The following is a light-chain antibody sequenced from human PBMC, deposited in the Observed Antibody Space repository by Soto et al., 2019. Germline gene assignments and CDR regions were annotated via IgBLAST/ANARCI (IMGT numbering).Light chain of an antibody. Sequence: EIVMTQSQATLSVSPGGRATLSCRASQSISDTLAWYQQKPGQAPRLLIYGASKRATGFPARFSGSGSGTDFTRTISSLYPEEVTAEYCQEYNNWPPWTVGQGTKVDI. CDR2: GAS. CDR3: QEYNNWPPWT. CDR1: QSISDT. J-gene: IGKJ1*01. V-gene: IGKV3-15*01.